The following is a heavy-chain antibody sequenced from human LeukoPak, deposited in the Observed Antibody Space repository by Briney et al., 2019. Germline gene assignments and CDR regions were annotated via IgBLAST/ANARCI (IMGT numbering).Heavy chain of an antibody. CDR2: INPNTGDT. J-gene: IGHJ4*02. D-gene: IGHD2-15*01. V-gene: IGHV1-2*02. Sequence: ASVKVSCKASGYIFTAYYMHWVRQAPGQGLEWMGWINPNTGDTSYAQKFQGRVTMTRDTTISTAYMDVSSLTSDDAAVYYCASYPRYVSSPPFDYWGQGTQVSVSS. CDR1: GYIFTAYY. CDR3: ASYPRYVSSPPFDY.